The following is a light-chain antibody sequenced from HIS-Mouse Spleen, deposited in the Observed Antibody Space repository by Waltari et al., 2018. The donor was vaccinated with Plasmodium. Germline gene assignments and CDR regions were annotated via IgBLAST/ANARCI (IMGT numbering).Light chain of an antibody. CDR2: DAS. CDR1: QEISND. Sequence: DIQMTQSPSSLSASVGDRVTITCQASQEISNDLNWYQQKPGKAPKVLIYDASDLEKGVASRFSGSGAGTDFTFTINSLKPGDNATYYCQQYDNLPLTFGGGTKVEIK. CDR3: QQYDNLPLT. V-gene: IGKV1-33*01. J-gene: IGKJ4*01.